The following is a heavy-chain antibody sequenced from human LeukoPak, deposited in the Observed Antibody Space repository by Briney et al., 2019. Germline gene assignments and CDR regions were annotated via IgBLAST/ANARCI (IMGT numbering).Heavy chain of an antibody. CDR3: ARGVYYDSSGYPIPYFDY. Sequence: ASVKVSCKSSVYTFTGYYMHWVRQAPGQGLEWMGWINPNSGGTNYAQKFQGRVTMTRDTSISTAYMELSRLRSDDTAVYYCARGVYYDSSGYPIPYFDYWGQGTLVTVSS. CDR2: INPNSGGT. CDR1: VYTFTGYY. V-gene: IGHV1-2*02. J-gene: IGHJ4*02. D-gene: IGHD3-22*01.